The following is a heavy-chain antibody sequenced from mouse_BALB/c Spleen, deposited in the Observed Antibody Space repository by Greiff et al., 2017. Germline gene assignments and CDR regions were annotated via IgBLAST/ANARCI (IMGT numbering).Heavy chain of an antibody. CDR2: ISSGGST. J-gene: IGHJ4*01. D-gene: IGHD2-3*01. CDR1: GFTFSSYA. CDR3: ARGPDGYYSYAMDY. Sequence: EVQLVESGGGLVQPGGSRKLSCAASGFTFSSYAMSWVRQTPEKRLEWVASISSGGSTYYPDSVKGRFTISRDNARNILYLQMSSLRSEDTAMYYCARGPDGYYSYAMDYWGQGTSVTVSS. V-gene: IGHV5-6-5*01.